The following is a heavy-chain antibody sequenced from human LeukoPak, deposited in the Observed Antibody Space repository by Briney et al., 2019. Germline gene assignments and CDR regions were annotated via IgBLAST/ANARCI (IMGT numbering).Heavy chain of an antibody. J-gene: IGHJ3*01. Sequence: GGSLRLSCAVSGFTFSDYWMSWIRQAPGKGLEWVSYISNGGNTIYYADSVKGRFTISRDNAKNSLYLQMNSLRAEDTAVYYCSAGEGYYDSGDYYSAWAFNVWGQGTMVTVSS. CDR3: SAGEGYYDSGDYYSAWAFNV. CDR2: ISNGGNTI. V-gene: IGHV3-11*04. CDR1: GFTFSDYW. D-gene: IGHD3-22*01.